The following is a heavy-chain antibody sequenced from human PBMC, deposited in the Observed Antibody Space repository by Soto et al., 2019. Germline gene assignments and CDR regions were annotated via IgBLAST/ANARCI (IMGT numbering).Heavy chain of an antibody. Sequence: GESLKISCKGSGYSFTSYWIGWVRQMPGKGLEWMGIIYPGDSDTRYSPSFQGQVTISADKSISTAYLQWSSLKASDTAMYYCARHRDIAAAAPWREYGMDVWGQGTTVTVSS. V-gene: IGHV5-51*01. D-gene: IGHD6-13*01. J-gene: IGHJ6*02. CDR3: ARHRDIAAAAPWREYGMDV. CDR1: GYSFTSYW. CDR2: IYPGDSDT.